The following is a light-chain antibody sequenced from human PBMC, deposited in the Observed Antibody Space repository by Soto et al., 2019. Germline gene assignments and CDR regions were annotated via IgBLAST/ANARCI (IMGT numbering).Light chain of an antibody. V-gene: IGLV2-8*01. Sequence: QSALTQPPSASGSPGQSVTISCTGSGSDVGFYNYVSWYQQHPGKVPKLMIYEVSKRPSGVPDRFSGSKSGNTASLTVSGLQAEDEADYFCSSYTSSSTLRVFGTGTKLTVL. CDR1: GSDVGFYNY. CDR2: EVS. J-gene: IGLJ1*01. CDR3: SSYTSSSTLRV.